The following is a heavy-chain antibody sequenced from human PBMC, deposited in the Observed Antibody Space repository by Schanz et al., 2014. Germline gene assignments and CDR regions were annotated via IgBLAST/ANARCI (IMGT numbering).Heavy chain of an antibody. CDR3: ARVKYCTITRCYRTETEGIYYMDV. V-gene: IGHV3-23*01. CDR2: ISGSGGST. CDR1: GFSFSDYY. Sequence: EVQLLESGGGLVQPGGSLRLSCAASGFSFSDYYMSWIRQIPGKGLEWVSAISGSGGSTYYADSVKGRFTISRDNFKGALYLQMKSLRAEDTAVYYCARVKYCTITRCYRTETEGIYYMDVWGKGTTVTVSS. D-gene: IGHD2-2*01. J-gene: IGHJ6*03.